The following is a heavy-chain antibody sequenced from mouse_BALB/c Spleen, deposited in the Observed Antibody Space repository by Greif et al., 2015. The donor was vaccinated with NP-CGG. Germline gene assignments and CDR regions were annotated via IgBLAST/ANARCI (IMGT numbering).Heavy chain of an antibody. Sequence: EVKLVESGGGLVKPGGSLKLSCAASGFTFSSYAMSWVRQTPEKRLEWVASISSGGSTYYPDSVKGRFTISRDNARNILYLQMSSLRSEDTAMYYCAREIHYYGPYAMDYWGQGTSVTVSS. V-gene: IGHV5-6-5*01. CDR2: ISSGGST. J-gene: IGHJ4*01. D-gene: IGHD1-2*01. CDR1: GFTFSSYA. CDR3: AREIHYYGPYAMDY.